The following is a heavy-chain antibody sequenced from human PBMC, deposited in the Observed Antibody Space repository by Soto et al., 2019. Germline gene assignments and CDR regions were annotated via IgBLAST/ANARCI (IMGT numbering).Heavy chain of an antibody. V-gene: IGHV3-23*01. J-gene: IGHJ4*02. CDR1: GFTFSNYA. CDR3: AKGGWLDD. Sequence: EVQLLESGGGLVQPGGSLRLSCAASGFTFSNYAMSWVRQAPGMGLEWVSFISESGGSTYYAESVKGRFTISRDNSKTTLYLQLNNLRAEDTAVYHCAKGGWLDDWGQVTLVTVSS. CDR2: ISESGGST.